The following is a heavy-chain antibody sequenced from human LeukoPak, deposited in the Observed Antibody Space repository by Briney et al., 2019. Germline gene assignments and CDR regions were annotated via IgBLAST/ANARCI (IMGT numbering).Heavy chain of an antibody. D-gene: IGHD5-12*01. Sequence: PGGSLRLSCAASGFTFSSYAMHWVRQAPGKGLEWVAVISYDGSNKYYADSVKGRFTISRDNAKNSLYLQMNSLRAEDTAVYYCARSGSGYDVSWDYWGQGTLVTVSS. CDR2: ISYDGSNK. CDR3: ARSGSGYDVSWDY. V-gene: IGHV3-30-3*01. J-gene: IGHJ4*02. CDR1: GFTFSSYA.